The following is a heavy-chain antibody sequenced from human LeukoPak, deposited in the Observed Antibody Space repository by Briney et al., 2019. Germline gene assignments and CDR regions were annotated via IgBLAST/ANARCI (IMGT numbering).Heavy chain of an antibody. V-gene: IGHV4-34*01. J-gene: IGHJ3*02. CDR3: ARGRRLTSAFDI. CDR1: DGSFSGYY. CDR2: INHSGSV. Sequence: SETLSLTCAVYDGSFSGYYCSWIRQPPGKGLQWIGEINHSGSVNYNPSLKSRVTILLDTSKNQFSLNLSSVTAADTAVYYCARGRRLTSAFDIWGQGTMVTVSS.